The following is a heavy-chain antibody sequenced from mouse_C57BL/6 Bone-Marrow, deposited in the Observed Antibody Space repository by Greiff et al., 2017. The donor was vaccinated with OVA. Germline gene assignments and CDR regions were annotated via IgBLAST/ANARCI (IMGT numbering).Heavy chain of an antibody. J-gene: IGHJ1*03. CDR2: ISYDGSN. Sequence: EVQLQQSGPGLVKPSQSLSLTCSVTGYSITSGYYWNWIRQFPGNKLEWMGYISYDGSNNYNPSLKNRISITRDTSKNQFFLKLNSVTTEDTATYYCARGLGREWYFDVWGTGTTVTVSS. CDR1: GYSITSGYY. V-gene: IGHV3-6*01. CDR3: ARGLGREWYFDV. D-gene: IGHD4-1*01.